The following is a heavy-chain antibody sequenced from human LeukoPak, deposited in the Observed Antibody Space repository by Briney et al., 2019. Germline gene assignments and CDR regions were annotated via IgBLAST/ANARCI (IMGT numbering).Heavy chain of an antibody. V-gene: IGHV3-23*01. CDR1: GFTFSSYA. D-gene: IGHD3-22*01. Sequence: GGSLRLSCAASGFTFSSYAMSWVRQAPGKGLELVSAISGSGGSTYYADSVKGRFTISRDNSKNTLYLQMNSLQAEDTAVYYCAKASNYYDSSAIDYPFDYWGQGTLVTVSS. CDR2: ISGSGGST. J-gene: IGHJ4*02. CDR3: AKASNYYDSSAIDYPFDY.